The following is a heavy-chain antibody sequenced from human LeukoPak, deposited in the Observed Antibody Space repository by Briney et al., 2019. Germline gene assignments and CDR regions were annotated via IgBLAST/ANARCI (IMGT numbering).Heavy chain of an antibody. CDR3: AREYSSMSGPSFDH. J-gene: IGHJ4*02. V-gene: IGHV4-30-4*01. CDR1: GGSISSGDYY. CDR2: IYYSGST. Sequence: SETLSLTCTVSGGSISSGDYYWSWIRQPPGKGLEWIGYIYYSGSTYYNPSLKSRVTISVDTSKNQFSLKLSSVTAADTAVYYCAREYSSMSGPSFDHWGQGTLVTVSS. D-gene: IGHD2-2*01.